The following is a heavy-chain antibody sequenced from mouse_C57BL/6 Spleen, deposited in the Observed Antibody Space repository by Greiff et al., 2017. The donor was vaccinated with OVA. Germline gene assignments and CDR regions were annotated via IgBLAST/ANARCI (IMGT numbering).Heavy chain of an antibody. J-gene: IGHJ3*01. CDR1: GYAFSSSW. Sequence: QVQLQQSGPELVKPGASVKISCKASGYAFSSSWMNWVKQRPGKGLEWIGRLYPGDGDTNYNGKFKGKATLTADKSSSTAYMQLSSLTSEDSAVYFCARGYDPAWFAYWGQGTLVTVSA. D-gene: IGHD2-14*01. CDR3: ARGYDPAWFAY. V-gene: IGHV1-82*01. CDR2: LYPGDGDT.